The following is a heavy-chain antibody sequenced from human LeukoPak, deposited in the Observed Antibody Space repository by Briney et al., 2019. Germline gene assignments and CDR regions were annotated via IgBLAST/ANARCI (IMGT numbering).Heavy chain of an antibody. CDR1: GFTFDDYA. V-gene: IGHV3-9*03. J-gene: IGHJ4*02. D-gene: IGHD5-18*01. CDR3: AKGGIQLWFSFDY. CDR2: ISRNSGSI. Sequence: GGSLRLSCAASGFTFDDYAMHRVRQAPGKGLEWVSGISRNSGSIGYADSVKGRFTISRDNAKNSLYLQMNSLRAEDMALYYCAKGGIQLWFSFDYWGQGTLVTVSS.